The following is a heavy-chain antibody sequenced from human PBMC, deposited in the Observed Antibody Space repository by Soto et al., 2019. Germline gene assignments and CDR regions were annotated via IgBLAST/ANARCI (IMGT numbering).Heavy chain of an antibody. CDR3: ARRSSSWYFDY. V-gene: IGHV3-23*01. CDR1: GFTFSSYA. CDR2: IRGSDGST. J-gene: IGHJ4*02. D-gene: IGHD6-13*01. Sequence: EVQLLESGGGLVQPGGSLRLSCAASGFTFSSYAMNWVRQAPGKGLECVSVIRGSDGSTYYADSVKGRFTISRDNSKNTLNLQMNSLRAEDTAVYYCARRSSSWYFDYWGQGTLVTVSS.